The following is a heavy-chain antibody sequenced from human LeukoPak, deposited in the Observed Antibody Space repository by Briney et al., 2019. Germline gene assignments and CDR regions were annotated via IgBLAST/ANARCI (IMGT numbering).Heavy chain of an antibody. Sequence: GGSLRLSCAVSGFTFSSYAMTWVRQAPGRGLEWVSAGSETGHTTYYAASVKGRFTISRDNSENTLFLQMNSLRAEDTAVYYCAKARTYYYYYGVDVWGQGTTVTVSS. CDR1: GFTFSSYA. J-gene: IGHJ6*02. CDR3: AKARTYYYYYGVDV. D-gene: IGHD1-14*01. V-gene: IGHV3-23*01. CDR2: GSETGHTT.